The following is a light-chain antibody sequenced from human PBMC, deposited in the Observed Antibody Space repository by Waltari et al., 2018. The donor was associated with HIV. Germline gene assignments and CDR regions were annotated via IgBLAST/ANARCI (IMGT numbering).Light chain of an antibody. J-gene: IGLJ3*02. CDR1: SSNIGSNY. Sequence: QSVLTQPPSASGTPGQRVTISCSGSSSNIGSNYVYWYQQLPGTAPKLLIYRSNQRPSRVPDRCSGSKSGTSASLAISGLRSEDEADYYCAAWDDSLSGQVFGGGTKLTVL. CDR3: AAWDDSLSGQV. V-gene: IGLV1-47*01. CDR2: RSN.